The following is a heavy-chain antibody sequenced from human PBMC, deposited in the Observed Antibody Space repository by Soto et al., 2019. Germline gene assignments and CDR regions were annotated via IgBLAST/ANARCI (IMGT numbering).Heavy chain of an antibody. Sequence: QVQLQESGPGLVKPSETLSLTCTVSGGSISSYYWSWIRQPPGKGLEWIGDIYYTGLSTSNPSHNSRVTTSVDTSKNQFSLKLSSVTAVDTAVYYCASHSTNWPFFDSWGQGTLATVSS. V-gene: IGHV4-59*01. J-gene: IGHJ4*02. D-gene: IGHD6-13*01. CDR1: GGSISSYY. CDR2: IYYTGLS. CDR3: ASHSTNWPFFDS.